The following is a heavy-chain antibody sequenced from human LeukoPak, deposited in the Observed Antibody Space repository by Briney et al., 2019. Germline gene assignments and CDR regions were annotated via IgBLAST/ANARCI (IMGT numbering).Heavy chain of an antibody. V-gene: IGHV3-11*04. CDR2: ISSSGSTI. Sequence: KPGGSLRLSCAASGFTFSDYYMSWIRQAPGKGLEWVSYISSSGSTIYYADSVKGRFTISRDNAKNSLYLQMNSLRAEDTAVYYCARDPAGYCSSTSCDYFDYWGQGTLVTVSS. J-gene: IGHJ4*02. CDR1: GFTFSDYY. D-gene: IGHD2-2*01. CDR3: ARDPAGYCSSTSCDYFDY.